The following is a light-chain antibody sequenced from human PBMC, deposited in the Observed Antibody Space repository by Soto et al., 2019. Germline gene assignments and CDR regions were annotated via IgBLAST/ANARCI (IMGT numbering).Light chain of an antibody. CDR3: QHYAHNSPIT. J-gene: IGKJ5*01. Sequence: EIVLTQSPGTLSLSPGERATLSCRASQRVSTRSLAWYQQKPGQAPRLLIYGTSSRAPGIPDRFSGTGSGTDFTLTISRLEPEDFALYYCQHYAHNSPITFGQGTRLEIK. CDR1: QRVSTRS. V-gene: IGKV3-20*01. CDR2: GTS.